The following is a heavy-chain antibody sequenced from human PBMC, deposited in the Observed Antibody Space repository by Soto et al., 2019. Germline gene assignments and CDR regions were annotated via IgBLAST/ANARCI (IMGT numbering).Heavy chain of an antibody. J-gene: IGHJ6*03. Sequence: SETLSLTCTVSGGSISSYYWSWIRQPPGKGLEWIGYIYYSGSTNYNPSLKSRVTISVDTSKNQFSLKLSSVTAADTALYYFAIARVSRQLGGYYYMDVWGKGTTVTVS. CDR2: IYYSGST. V-gene: IGHV4-59*01. CDR1: GGSISSYY. CDR3: AIARVSRQLGGYYYMDV. D-gene: IGHD6-13*01.